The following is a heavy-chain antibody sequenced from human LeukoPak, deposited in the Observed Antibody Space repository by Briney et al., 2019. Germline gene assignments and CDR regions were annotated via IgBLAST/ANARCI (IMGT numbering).Heavy chain of an antibody. J-gene: IGHJ4*02. CDR1: GYTLTSYG. CDR3: ARDEGYYDSSDY. CDR2: ISAYNGNT. V-gene: IGHV1-18*01. Sequence: ASVKVSCKASGYTLTSYGISWVRQAPGQGLEWMGWISAYNGNTNYAQKLRGRVTMTTDTSTSTAYMELRSLRSDDTAVYYCARDEGYYDSSDYWGLGILVTVSS. D-gene: IGHD3-22*01.